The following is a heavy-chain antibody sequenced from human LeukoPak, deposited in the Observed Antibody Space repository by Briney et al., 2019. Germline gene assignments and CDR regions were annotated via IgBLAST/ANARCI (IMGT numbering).Heavy chain of an antibody. CDR1: GGSISSGSHY. Sequence: TLSLTCTVSGGSISSGSHYWSRIRQPAGKGLEWIGHIYTSGSTNYNPSLKSRVTISVDTSKNQFSLKLSSVTAADTAVYYCAREAILWGQGTLVTVSS. V-gene: IGHV4-61*09. J-gene: IGHJ4*02. CDR3: AREAIL. D-gene: IGHD2-15*01. CDR2: IYTSGST.